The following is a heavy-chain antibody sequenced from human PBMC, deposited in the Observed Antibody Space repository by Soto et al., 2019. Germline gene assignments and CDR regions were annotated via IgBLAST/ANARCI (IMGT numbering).Heavy chain of an antibody. CDR2: VSENGGSRGGT. CDR3: ASAKAVVIAALGI. Sequence: EVQLLESGGGLVQPGGSLRLSCTASGFTFISSAMNWVRQAPGQGLEWVASVSENGGSRGGTYYADSVKGRFTISRDNSKNTLYLQMDSLRGADTAVYYCASAKAVVIAALGIWGQRTMVTVSS. CDR1: GFTFISSA. D-gene: IGHD2-21*01. V-gene: IGHV3-23*01. J-gene: IGHJ3*02.